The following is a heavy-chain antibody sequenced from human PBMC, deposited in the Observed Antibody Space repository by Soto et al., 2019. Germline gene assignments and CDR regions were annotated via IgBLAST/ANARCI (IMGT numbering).Heavy chain of an antibody. Sequence: HGESLKISCQGFGYSFTSYWIGWVRQMPGKGLEWMGIINPGDSDSRYSPSFQGQVTISADKSISTAYLQWNSLKASDTAMYYCARQGDTAMVPFDYWGQGTLVTVSS. D-gene: IGHD5-18*01. CDR1: GYSFTSYW. V-gene: IGHV5-51*01. J-gene: IGHJ4*02. CDR2: INPGDSDS. CDR3: ARQGDTAMVPFDY.